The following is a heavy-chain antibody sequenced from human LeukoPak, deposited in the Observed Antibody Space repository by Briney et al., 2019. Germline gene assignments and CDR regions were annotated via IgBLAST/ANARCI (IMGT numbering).Heavy chain of an antibody. CDR3: ARRLRITMTHWGERAYYFDS. CDR2: INHSGST. CDR1: GGSFSGYY. D-gene: IGHD3-22*01. V-gene: IGHV4-34*01. J-gene: IGHJ4*02. Sequence: KASETLSLTCAVYGGSFSGYYWSWIRQPPGKGLEWIGEINHSGSTNYNPSLKSLVTISVDTSKNQFSLKLSSVTAADTAVYYCARRLRITMTHWGERAYYFDSWGQGTLVTVSS.